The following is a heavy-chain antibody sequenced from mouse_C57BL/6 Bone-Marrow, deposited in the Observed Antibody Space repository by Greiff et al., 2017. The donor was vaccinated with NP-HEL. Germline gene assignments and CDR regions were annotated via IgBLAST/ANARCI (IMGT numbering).Heavy chain of an antibody. D-gene: IGHD1-1*01. CDR1: GYTFTSYW. J-gene: IGHJ2*01. CDR3: VRSVTTVVLYYFDY. CDR2: IDPSDSYT. V-gene: IGHV1-50*01. Sequence: QVQLQQPGAELVKPGASVKLSCKASGYTFTSYWMQWVKQRPGQGLEWIGEIDPSDSYTNYNQKFKGKATLTVDTSSSTAYMQLSSLTSEDSAVYYCVRSVTTVVLYYFDYWGQGTTLTVSS.